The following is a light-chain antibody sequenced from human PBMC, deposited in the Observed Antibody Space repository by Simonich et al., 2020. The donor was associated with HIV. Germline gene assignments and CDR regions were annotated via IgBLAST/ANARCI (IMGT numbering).Light chain of an antibody. Sequence: QPVLTQPPSASASLGASVTLTCTLSSGYSNYKVDWYQQRPGKGPRFVMRVGTGGLGGSKWAGFPDRFSVLGSGLNRYLTIKNIQEEDESDYHCGADHGSGSHFVSNWIFGGGTKLTVL. CDR3: GADHGSGSHFVSNWI. CDR1: SGYSNYK. CDR2: VGTGGLGG. J-gene: IGLJ2*01. V-gene: IGLV9-49*01.